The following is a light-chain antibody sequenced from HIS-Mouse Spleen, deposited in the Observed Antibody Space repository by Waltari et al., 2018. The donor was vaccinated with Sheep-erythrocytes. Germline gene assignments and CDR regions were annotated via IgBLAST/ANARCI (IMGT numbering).Light chain of an antibody. J-gene: IGLJ1*01. CDR1: SSYVGGYNY. V-gene: IGLV2-11*01. CDR2: DVS. Sequence: QSALTQPRSVSGSPGQSVTLSCTETSSYVGGYNYVSWYQQHPGKAPKLMIYDVSKRPSGVPDRFSGSKSGNTASLTISGLQAEDEADYYCCSYAGSYNHVFATGTKVTVL. CDR3: CSYAGSYNHV.